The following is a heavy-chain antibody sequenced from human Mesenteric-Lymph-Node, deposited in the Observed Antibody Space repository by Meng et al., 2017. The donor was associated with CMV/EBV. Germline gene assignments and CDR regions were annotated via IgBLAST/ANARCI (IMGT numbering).Heavy chain of an antibody. CDR3: AREGRHYDILTGYYPPSPDY. J-gene: IGHJ4*02. V-gene: IGHV7-4-1*02. Sequence: FTNYATNWVRQAPGQGLEWMGWINTNTGNPTYAQGFTGRFVFSLDTSVSAAYLHITSLRADDTAVYYCAREGRHYDILTGYYPPSPDYWGQGTLVTVSS. D-gene: IGHD3-9*01. CDR1: FTNYA. CDR2: INTNTGNP.